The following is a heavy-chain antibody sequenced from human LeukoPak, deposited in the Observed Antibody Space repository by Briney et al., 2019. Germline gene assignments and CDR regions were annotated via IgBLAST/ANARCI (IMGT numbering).Heavy chain of an antibody. D-gene: IGHD6-13*01. CDR2: INHSGST. Sequence: PSETLSLTCAVYGGSFSGYYWSWIRQPPGKGLEWIGEINHSGSTNYNPSLKSRVTISVDTSKNQFSLKLSSVTAADTAVYHCARNSWYPYYFDYWGQGTLVTVSS. CDR3: ARNSWYPYYFDY. J-gene: IGHJ4*02. V-gene: IGHV4-34*01. CDR1: GGSFSGYY.